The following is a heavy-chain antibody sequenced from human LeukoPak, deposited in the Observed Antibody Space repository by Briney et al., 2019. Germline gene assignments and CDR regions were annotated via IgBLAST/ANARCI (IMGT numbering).Heavy chain of an antibody. D-gene: IGHD3-10*01. CDR2: IYPGDSDT. J-gene: IGHJ4*02. CDR1: GYTFSDYS. Sequence: GESLTISCQTSGYTFSDYSIGWVRQMPGKGLEWMGIIYPGDSDTRYSPSFQGQVTISADKSISTAYLQWSSLKASDTAMYYCARHLYYGSGSYGFDYWGQGTLVTVSS. CDR3: ARHLYYGSGSYGFDY. V-gene: IGHV5-51*01.